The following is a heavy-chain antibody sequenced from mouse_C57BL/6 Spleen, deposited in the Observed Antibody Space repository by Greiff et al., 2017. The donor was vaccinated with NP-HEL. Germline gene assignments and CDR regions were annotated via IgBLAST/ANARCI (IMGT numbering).Heavy chain of an antibody. CDR1: GYTFTGYW. CDR3: ARGATVVAKDWFAD. J-gene: IGHJ3*01. CDR2: ILPGSGSS. V-gene: IGHV1-9*01. Sequence: QVQLQQSGAELMKPGASVKLSCKATGYTFTGYWIEWVKQRPGHGLEWIGEILPGSGSSNYNEKFKVKATFTADTSSNTAYMQLDSLTTEDSAIDYCARGATVVAKDWFADWGQGTLVTVSA. D-gene: IGHD1-1*01.